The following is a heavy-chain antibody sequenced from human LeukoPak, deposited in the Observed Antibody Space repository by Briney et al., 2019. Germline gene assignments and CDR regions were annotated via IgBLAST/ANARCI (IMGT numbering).Heavy chain of an antibody. CDR3: AKGDYDYVWGSYRYGN. V-gene: IGHV3-9*01. Sequence: GGSLRLSCAASGFTFDDYAMHWVRQAPGKGLEWVSGISWNSGSIGYADSVKGRFTISRENAKNSLYLQMNSLRAEDTALYYCAKGDYDYVWGSYRYGNWGQGTLVTVSS. CDR2: ISWNSGSI. J-gene: IGHJ4*02. D-gene: IGHD3-16*02. CDR1: GFTFDDYA.